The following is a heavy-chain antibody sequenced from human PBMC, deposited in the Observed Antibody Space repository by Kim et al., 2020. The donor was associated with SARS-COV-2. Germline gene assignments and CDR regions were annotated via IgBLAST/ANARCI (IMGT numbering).Heavy chain of an antibody. Sequence: ASVKVSCKASGYTFNAYAMNWVRQAPGQGLEWMGWINTNSGNPTYAQGFTGRFVFSLDTSVSTAYLQINRLKAEDTAVYYCARDRGTGSENWFDPWGQGTLVTVSS. D-gene: IGHD1-1*01. J-gene: IGHJ5*02. CDR2: INTNSGNP. CDR3: ARDRGTGSENWFDP. V-gene: IGHV7-4-1*02. CDR1: GYTFNAYA.